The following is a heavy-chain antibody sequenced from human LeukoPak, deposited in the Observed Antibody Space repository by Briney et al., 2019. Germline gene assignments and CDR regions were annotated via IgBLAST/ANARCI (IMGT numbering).Heavy chain of an antibody. Sequence: ASVKVSCKASGYTFTSYDINWVRQATGQGLEWMGWTNPNSGNTGYAQKLQGRVTMTTDTSTSTAYMELRSLRSDDTAVYYCARDRGSSSSTPKNWFDPWGQGTLVTVSS. CDR2: TNPNSGNT. J-gene: IGHJ5*02. CDR3: ARDRGSSSSTPKNWFDP. V-gene: IGHV1-8*01. D-gene: IGHD6-6*01. CDR1: GYTFTSYD.